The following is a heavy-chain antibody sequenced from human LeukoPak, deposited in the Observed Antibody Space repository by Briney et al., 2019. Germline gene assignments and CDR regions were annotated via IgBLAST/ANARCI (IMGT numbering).Heavy chain of an antibody. Sequence: GGSLRLSCAASGYTFSSYWMSWVRQAPGKGLEWVANIKQDGSEKYYVDSVKGRFTISRDNAKNSLYLQMNSLRAEDTAVYYCARDRGHIAVAGIGLADYWGQGTLVTVSS. CDR2: IKQDGSEK. CDR1: GYTFSSYW. V-gene: IGHV3-7*01. CDR3: ARDRGHIAVAGIGLADY. J-gene: IGHJ4*02. D-gene: IGHD6-19*01.